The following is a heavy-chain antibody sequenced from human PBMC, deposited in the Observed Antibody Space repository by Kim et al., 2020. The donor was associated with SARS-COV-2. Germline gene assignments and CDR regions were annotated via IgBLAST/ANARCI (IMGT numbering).Heavy chain of an antibody. Sequence: GGSLRLSCAASGFTFSSYGMHWVRQAPGKGLEWVAVIWYDGSNKYYAESVKGRFTISRDNSKSTLDLQMNSLRAEDTAVSYCARDVTGHNNGPSWYWGQGTLVTVSS. J-gene: IGHJ4*02. V-gene: IGHV3-33*01. CDR3: ARDVTGHNNGPSWY. CDR1: GFTFSSYG. CDR2: IWYDGSNK. D-gene: IGHD1-20*01.